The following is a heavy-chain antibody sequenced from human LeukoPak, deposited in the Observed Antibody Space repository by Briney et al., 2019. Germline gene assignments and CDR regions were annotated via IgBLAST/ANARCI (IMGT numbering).Heavy chain of an antibody. J-gene: IGHJ4*02. Sequence: ASVKVSCKASGYTFTSYYMHWVRQAPGEGLEWMGIINPSGGSTSYAQKFHGRVTMTRDMSTSTAYMELSSLRSEDTAVYYRARVRDFWSGYIYWGQGTLVTVSS. D-gene: IGHD3-3*01. CDR3: ARVRDFWSGYIY. CDR2: INPSGGST. V-gene: IGHV1-46*01. CDR1: GYTFTSYY.